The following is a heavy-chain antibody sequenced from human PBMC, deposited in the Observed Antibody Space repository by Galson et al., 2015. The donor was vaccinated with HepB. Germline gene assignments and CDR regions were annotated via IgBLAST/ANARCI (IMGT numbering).Heavy chain of an antibody. J-gene: IGHJ4*02. CDR3: AKSGTETARGRLWFGEPRRQPYYYFDY. Sequence: SLRLSCAASGFTFSNYAMSWVRQAPGKGLEWVSAISGSGGSTYYADSVKGRFTISRDNSKNTLYLQMNSLRAEDTAVYYCAKSGTETARGRLWFGEPRRQPYYYFDYWGQGTLVTVSS. CDR1: GFTFSNYA. D-gene: IGHD3-10*01. CDR2: ISGSGGST. V-gene: IGHV3-23*01.